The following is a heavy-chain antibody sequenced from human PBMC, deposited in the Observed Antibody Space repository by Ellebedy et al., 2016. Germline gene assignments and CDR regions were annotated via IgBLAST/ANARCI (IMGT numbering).Heavy chain of an antibody. V-gene: IGHV4-59*08. CDR3: ARGMGLYGGHTWYDY. D-gene: IGHD4/OR15-4a*01. Sequence: SETLSLTCTVSGGSISSYYWSWIRQPPGKGLEWIGYIYYSGSTNYNPSLKSRVTISVDTSKNQFSLKLSSVTAADTAVYYCARGMGLYGGHTWYDYWGQGTLVTVSS. J-gene: IGHJ4*02. CDR2: IYYSGST. CDR1: GGSISSYY.